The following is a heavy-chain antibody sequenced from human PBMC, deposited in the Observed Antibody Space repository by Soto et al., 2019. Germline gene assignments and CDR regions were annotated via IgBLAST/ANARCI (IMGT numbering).Heavy chain of an antibody. CDR2: ISGSGLST. CDR3: AKMTTRRFDY. D-gene: IGHD4-17*01. Sequence: GGSLRLSCAASGFTFSSYSMSWVRQAPGKGLEWVSGISGSGLSTNYADSVKGRFTISRDNSKNTLYLQMNSLRAEDTAVYYCAKMTTRRFDYWGQGTLVTVSS. J-gene: IGHJ4*02. CDR1: GFTFSSYS. V-gene: IGHV3-23*01.